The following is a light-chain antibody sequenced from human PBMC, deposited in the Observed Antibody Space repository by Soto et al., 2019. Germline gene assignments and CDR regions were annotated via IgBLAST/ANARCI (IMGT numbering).Light chain of an antibody. CDR1: QSVSSN. CDR3: QQYNNWPRGT. CDR2: GAS. J-gene: IGKJ1*01. Sequence: EIVMTQSPATLSVSPGERATLPCRASQSVSSNLAWYQQKPGQAPRLLIYGASTRATGIPARFSGSGSGTEFTLTISSLQSEDFAVYYCQQYNNWPRGTLGQGTKVEIK. V-gene: IGKV3-15*01.